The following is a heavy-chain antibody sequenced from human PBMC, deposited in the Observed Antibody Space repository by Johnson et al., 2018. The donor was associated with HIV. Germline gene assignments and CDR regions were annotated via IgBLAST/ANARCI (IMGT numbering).Heavy chain of an antibody. CDR3: ATLPGTYYYDSSGYYYGNDAFDI. CDR2: IWYDGSNK. CDR1: GFTFSSYG. D-gene: IGHD3-22*01. Sequence: QMQLVESGGGVVQPGRSLRLSCAASGFTFSSYGMHWVRQAPGKGLEWVAVIWYDGSNKYYADSVKGRFTISRDNSKNTLYLQMNSLRAEDTAVYYCATLPGTYYYDSSGYYYGNDAFDIWGQGTMVTVSS. J-gene: IGHJ3*02. V-gene: IGHV3-33*01.